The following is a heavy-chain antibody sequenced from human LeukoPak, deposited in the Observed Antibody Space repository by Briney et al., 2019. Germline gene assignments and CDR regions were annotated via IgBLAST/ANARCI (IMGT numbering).Heavy chain of an antibody. CDR1: GYSFTSYW. J-gene: IGHJ4*02. CDR2: IYSGDFDT. CDR3: ARSGGSIAAAGTFDY. V-gene: IGHV5-51*01. D-gene: IGHD6-13*01. Sequence: GESLKISCKGSGYSFTSYWIGWVRQMPGKGLEWMGIIYSGDFDTRYSPSFQGQVTISADKSISTAYLQWSSLKASDTAMYYCARSGGSIAAAGTFDYWGQGTLVTVSS.